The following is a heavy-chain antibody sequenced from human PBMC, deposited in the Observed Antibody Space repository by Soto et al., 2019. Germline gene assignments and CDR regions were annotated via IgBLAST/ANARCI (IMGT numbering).Heavy chain of an antibody. V-gene: IGHV1-69*13. J-gene: IGHJ4*02. CDR3: ARAGGYVDSYLSGFNY. D-gene: IGHD3-10*01. CDR1: GGTFSSYA. CDR2: IIPIFGTA. Sequence: SVKVSCKASGGTFSSYAISWVRQAPGQGLEWMGGIIPIFGTANYAQKFQGRVTITADESTSTAYMELSSLRFEDTAVYYCARAGGYVDSYLSGFNYWGQGALVTVSS.